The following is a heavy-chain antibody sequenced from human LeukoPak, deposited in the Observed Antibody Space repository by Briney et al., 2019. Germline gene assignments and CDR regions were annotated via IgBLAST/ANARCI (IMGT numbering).Heavy chain of an antibody. CDR1: GFTFSGYA. J-gene: IGHJ4*02. CDR2: IWYDGSNV. D-gene: IGHD5-18*01. CDR3: AREGYGHGSLDY. Sequence: GGSLRLSCAASGFTFSGYAMHWVRQVPGKGLEWVAVIWYDGSNVNYADSVKGRFSISRDGSKNTLDLQINSLRDEDTAVYYCAREGYGHGSLDYWGQGTLVSVSS. V-gene: IGHV3-33*01.